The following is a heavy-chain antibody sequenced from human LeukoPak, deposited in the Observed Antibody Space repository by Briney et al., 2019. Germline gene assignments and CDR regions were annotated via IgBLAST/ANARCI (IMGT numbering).Heavy chain of an antibody. CDR2: IYSGGST. CDR3: ARGGTFPIFDY. V-gene: IGHV3-53*01. CDR1: GFTVSSNY. Sequence: GGFLRLSCAASGFTVSSNYMSWVRQAPGKGLEWVSVIYSGGSTYYADSVKGRFTISRDNSKNTLYLQMNSLRAEDTAVYYCARGGTFPIFDYWGQGTLVTVSS. J-gene: IGHJ4*02. D-gene: IGHD2-15*01.